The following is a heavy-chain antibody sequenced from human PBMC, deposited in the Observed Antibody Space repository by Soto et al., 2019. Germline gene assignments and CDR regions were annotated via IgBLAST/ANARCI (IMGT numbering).Heavy chain of an antibody. CDR3: VYSFRFDP. J-gene: IGHJ5*02. CDR2: ISYDGSNK. CDR1: GFTFSSYA. Sequence: QVQLVESGGGVVQPGRSLRLSCAASGFTFSSYAMHWVRQAPGKGLEWVAVISYDGSNKYYADSVKGRFTISRDNSKNTLYLQMNSLRAEDTAVYYCVYSFRFDPWGQGTLVTVSS. V-gene: IGHV3-30-3*01. D-gene: IGHD4-4*01.